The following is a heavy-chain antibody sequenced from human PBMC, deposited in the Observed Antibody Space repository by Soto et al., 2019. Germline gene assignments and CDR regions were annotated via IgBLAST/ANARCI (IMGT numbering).Heavy chain of an antibody. J-gene: IGHJ4*02. CDR2: IYYSGST. CDR3: ARLFYHLGELSIDY. CDR1: GGSITSSSYY. D-gene: IGHD3-16*02. Sequence: QLQLQESGPGLVKPSETLSLTCTVSGGSITSSSYYWGWIRQPPGKGLEWIGTIYYSGSTFYNPSLKSRVTISVDTSKKQLSLKLSSVTAADTAVYYCARLFYHLGELSIDYWGQGTLVTVSS. V-gene: IGHV4-39*01.